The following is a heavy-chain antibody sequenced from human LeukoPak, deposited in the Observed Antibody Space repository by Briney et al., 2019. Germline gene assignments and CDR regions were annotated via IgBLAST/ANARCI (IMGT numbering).Heavy chain of an antibody. CDR2: ISGSGSIT. CDR1: GFTFSGYS. J-gene: IGHJ4*02. CDR3: ARGRGGDYVRSRFDY. Sequence: PGGSLRLSCSASGFTFSGYSMGWVRQAPGKGLQWVSSISGSGSITYYIDSVGGRFTISRDNSKNTMYLQMNSLRAEDTAVYYCARGRGGDYVRSRFDYWGQGTLVTVSS. V-gene: IGHV3-23*01. D-gene: IGHD4-17*01.